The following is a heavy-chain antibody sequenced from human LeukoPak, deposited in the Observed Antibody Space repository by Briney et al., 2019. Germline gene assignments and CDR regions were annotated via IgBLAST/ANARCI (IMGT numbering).Heavy chain of an antibody. CDR1: GGSISSGGYY. D-gene: IGHD4-11*01. CDR3: ARGATVHLDF. CDR2: IYYSGST. J-gene: IGHJ4*02. V-gene: IGHV4-31*03. Sequence: SETLSLTCTVSGGSISSGGYYWSWIHQHPGKGLEWIGYIYYSGSTFYNPSLKSRTTISLDTSKNQFSLKLSSVTAADTAVYYCARGATVHLDFWGQGTLVTVSS.